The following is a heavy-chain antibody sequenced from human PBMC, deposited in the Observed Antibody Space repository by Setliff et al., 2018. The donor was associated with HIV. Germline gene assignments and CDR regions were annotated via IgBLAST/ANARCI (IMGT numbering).Heavy chain of an antibody. J-gene: IGHJ4*02. V-gene: IGHV4-39*01. CDR2: IYYSGST. CDR3: ARLWGRTSGWRGNGY. CDR1: GGSISSSSYY. Sequence: SETLSLTCTVSGGSISSSSYYWGWIRQPPGKGLEWIGSIYYSGSTYYNPSLKSRVTISVDTSKNQFSLQLTSVTAADTAVYYWARLWGRTSGWRGNGYWGQGILVTVSS. D-gene: IGHD6-19*01.